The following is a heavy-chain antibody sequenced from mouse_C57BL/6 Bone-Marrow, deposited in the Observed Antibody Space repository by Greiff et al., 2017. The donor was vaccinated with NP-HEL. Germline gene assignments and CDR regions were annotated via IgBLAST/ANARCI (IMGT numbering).Heavy chain of an antibody. V-gene: IGHV1-78*01. CDR1: GYTFTDHT. Sequence: VQLQQSDAELVKPGASVKISCKVSGYTFTDHTIHWMKQRPEQGLEWIGYIYPRDGSTKYNEKFKGKATLTADKSSSTAYMQLNSLTSEDSAVYFCARPYYYGSSYVAMDYWGQGTSVTVSS. CDR3: ARPYYYGSSYVAMDY. J-gene: IGHJ4*01. D-gene: IGHD1-1*01. CDR2: IYPRDGST.